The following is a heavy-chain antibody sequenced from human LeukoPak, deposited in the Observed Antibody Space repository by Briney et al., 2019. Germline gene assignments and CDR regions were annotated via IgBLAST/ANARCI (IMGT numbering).Heavy chain of an antibody. D-gene: IGHD3-9*01. CDR3: ARGGLYYDILTGYYNGYYFDY. J-gene: IGHJ4*02. CDR2: INHSGST. V-gene: IGHV4-34*01. Sequence: HPSETPSLTCAVYGGSFSGYYWSWIRQPPGKGLEWIGEINHSGSTNYNPSLKSRVTISVDTSKNQFSLKLSSVTAADTAVYYCARGGLYYDILTGYYNGYYFDYWGQGTLVTVSS. CDR1: GGSFSGYY.